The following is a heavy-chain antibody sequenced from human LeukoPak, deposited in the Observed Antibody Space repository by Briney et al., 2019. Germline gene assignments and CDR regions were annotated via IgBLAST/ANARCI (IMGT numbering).Heavy chain of an antibody. CDR2: IKSETDGGTT. D-gene: IGHD7-27*01. J-gene: IGHJ4*02. Sequence: PGGSLRLSCAASGFAFNNAWMSWVRQAPGKGLEWVGRIKSETDGGTTDYAAPVKGRFTISRDDSKNTLYLQMNSLNTEDTAVYYCTTIKVTWGYWGQGTLVTVSS. V-gene: IGHV3-15*01. CDR1: GFAFNNAW. CDR3: TTIKVTWGY.